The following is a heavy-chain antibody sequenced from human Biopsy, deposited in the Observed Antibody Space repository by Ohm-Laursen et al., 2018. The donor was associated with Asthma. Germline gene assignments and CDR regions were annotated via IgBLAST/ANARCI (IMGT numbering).Heavy chain of an antibody. CDR1: GLSSSAYY. Sequence: GALSLTCSMYGLSSSAYYWTWIRQTPGKGLEWIGESDHRGNTNTNATLKSRVTISKAKSANEFSLKMKSVTAADTAIYYCAGGPEWSGLDIWGQGTTVTVSS. CDR2: SDHRGNT. D-gene: IGHD3-3*01. J-gene: IGHJ6*02. CDR3: AGGPEWSGLDI. V-gene: IGHV4-34*01.